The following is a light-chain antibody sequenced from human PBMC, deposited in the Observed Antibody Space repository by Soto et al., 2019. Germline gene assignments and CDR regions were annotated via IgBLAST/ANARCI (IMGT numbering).Light chain of an antibody. CDR3: GTWDSSLSVFV. Sequence: QSVLTQPPSASGTPGQRVTISCSGSSSNIGSNYVYWYQQLPGTAPKLLIYDNNKRPSGIPDRFSGSKSGTSATLGITGLQTGDEADYYCGTWDSSLSVFVFATGTKVTVL. J-gene: IGLJ1*01. V-gene: IGLV1-51*01. CDR1: SSNIGSNY. CDR2: DNN.